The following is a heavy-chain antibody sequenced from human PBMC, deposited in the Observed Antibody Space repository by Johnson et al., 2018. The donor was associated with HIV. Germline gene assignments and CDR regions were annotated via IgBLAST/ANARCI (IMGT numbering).Heavy chain of an antibody. Sequence: VQLVESGGGVVRPGGSLRLSCAASGFTFDDYGMSWVSKAPGKGLEWVSGINWNGGSTGYADSVKGRFTISRDNSKNSLYLQMNSLRAEDTALYYCARGPYCSSSGCYGSGTYSSAFDIWGQGTMVTVSS. V-gene: IGHV3-20*04. CDR2: INWNGGST. D-gene: IGHD2-2*01. CDR1: GFTFDDYG. CDR3: ARGPYCSSSGCYGSGTYSSAFDI. J-gene: IGHJ3*02.